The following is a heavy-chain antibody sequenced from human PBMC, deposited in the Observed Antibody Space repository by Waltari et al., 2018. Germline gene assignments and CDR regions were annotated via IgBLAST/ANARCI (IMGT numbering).Heavy chain of an antibody. CDR2: ISVSDAT. CDR1: GLTSFTHA. J-gene: IGHJ1*01. Sequence: EVQLLASGGGLIQPGGSLGLSCQAYGLTSFTHAITWVRQAPGKGLEWVSSISVSDATYYADSVKGRFTVSRDYSDNTIHLQMDSLRAEDTAVYFCAKPFYNWDDPLHSWGQGAPVIVSS. CDR3: AKPFYNWDDPLHS. V-gene: IGHV3-23*01. D-gene: IGHD1-20*01.